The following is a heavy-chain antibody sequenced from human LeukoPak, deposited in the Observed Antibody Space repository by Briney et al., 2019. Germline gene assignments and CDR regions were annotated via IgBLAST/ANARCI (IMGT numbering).Heavy chain of an antibody. Sequence: ALVRVSCKAAGYTFTSYGISCVRKSPGQALEGRGGIGSYIGNTDYAQKLHGRVTMTTDTSTSTAYMELRRLRSDGTAVYYCARDDGAYYGSGSYYAKFDYWGQGTLVTVSS. D-gene: IGHD3-10*01. CDR1: GYTFTSYG. CDR2: IGSYIGNT. V-gene: IGHV1-18*01. CDR3: ARDDGAYYGSGSYYAKFDY. J-gene: IGHJ4*02.